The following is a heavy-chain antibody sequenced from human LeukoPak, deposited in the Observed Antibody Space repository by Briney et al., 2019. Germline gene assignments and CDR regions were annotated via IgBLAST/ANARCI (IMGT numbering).Heavy chain of an antibody. CDR2: ISYDGSNK. CDR3: ARGYYYDSGTAFSTGY. Sequence: AGGSLRLSCAASGFTFSSYAMHWVRQAPGKGLEWVAVISYDGSNKYCADSVKGRFTISRDNSKNTLYLQMNSLRAEDTAVYYCARGYYYDSGTAFSTGYWGQGTLVTVSS. CDR1: GFTFSSYA. V-gene: IGHV3-30-3*01. J-gene: IGHJ4*02. D-gene: IGHD3-22*01.